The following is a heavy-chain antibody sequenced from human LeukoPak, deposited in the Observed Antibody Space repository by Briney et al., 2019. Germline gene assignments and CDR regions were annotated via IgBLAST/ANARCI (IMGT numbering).Heavy chain of an antibody. J-gene: IGHJ4*02. Sequence: PGGSLRLSCAASGFTFSSYAMSWVRQAPGKGLEWVSAISGSGGSTYYADSVKGRFTISRDNSKNTLYLQMNSLGAEDTAVYYCAKAPIAVAGTNYFDYWGQGTLVTVSS. CDR3: AKAPIAVAGTNYFDY. CDR2: ISGSGGST. CDR1: GFTFSSYA. D-gene: IGHD6-19*01. V-gene: IGHV3-23*01.